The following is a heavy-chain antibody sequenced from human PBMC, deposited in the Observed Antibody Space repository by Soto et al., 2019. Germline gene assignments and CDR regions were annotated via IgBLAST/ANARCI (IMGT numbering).Heavy chain of an antibody. J-gene: IGHJ5*02. CDR1: GFTFSTYG. D-gene: IGHD3-22*01. CDR2: ISDSGHYI. Sequence: EVQLVESGGGLVKPGGSLRLSCAASGFTFSTYGMIWVRQAPGKGLEWLSSISDSGHYIYYADSVKGRFTISRDNAKNSLFLQMNSLRGEDTAVYYCARSGLALPYSASHWFDPWGHGTLVTVSS. V-gene: IGHV3-21*01. CDR3: ARSGLALPYSASHWFDP.